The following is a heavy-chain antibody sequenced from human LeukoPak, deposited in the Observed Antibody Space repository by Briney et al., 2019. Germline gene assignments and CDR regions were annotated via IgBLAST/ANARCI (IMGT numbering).Heavy chain of an antibody. V-gene: IGHV3-23*01. CDR3: ARSAGSGTYLLDD. CDR1: GFTFSSYA. D-gene: IGHD3-10*01. J-gene: IGHJ4*02. Sequence: GGSLRLSCAASGFTFSSYAMSWVRPAPGKGPEWVSGIRGSGGSTYYADSVKGRFTISRDNSKNTLYLQMNSLGAEDTAVYYSARSAGSGTYLLDDWGQGTLVTVSS. CDR2: IRGSGGST.